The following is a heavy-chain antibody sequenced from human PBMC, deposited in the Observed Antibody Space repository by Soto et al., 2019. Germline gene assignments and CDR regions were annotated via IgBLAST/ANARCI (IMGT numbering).Heavy chain of an antibody. CDR2: VYDSGSS. J-gene: IGHJ5*02. D-gene: IGHD6-19*01. CDR3: ARGVAETDFYPWANWFDL. V-gene: IGHV4-4*07. Sequence: QMVLQESGPGLVKPSETLSLTCNVSGGSISSFYWTWIRQPAGGRLEWIGRVYDSGSSNYNPSLKTRIRMSLHRSRSQFSLSLYSVTAADTAVYYCARGVAETDFYPWANWFDLCGQGILVTVSS. CDR1: GGSISSFY.